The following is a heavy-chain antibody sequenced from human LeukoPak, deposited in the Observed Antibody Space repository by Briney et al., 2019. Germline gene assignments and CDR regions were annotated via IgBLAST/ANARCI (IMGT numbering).Heavy chain of an antibody. CDR1: GFIFSSAW. CDR2: IKSKTNGGIT. V-gene: IGHV3-15*01. Sequence: GGLLRLSCAASGFIFSSAWMSWVRQAPGKGLEWVGRIKSKTNGGITDYAAPVKGRFTISRDDSKNTLYLQMDSLKTEHTAVYYCAREGIGGGAFDIWGQGTMVTVSA. D-gene: IGHD2/OR15-2a*01. J-gene: IGHJ3*02. CDR3: AREGIGGGAFDI.